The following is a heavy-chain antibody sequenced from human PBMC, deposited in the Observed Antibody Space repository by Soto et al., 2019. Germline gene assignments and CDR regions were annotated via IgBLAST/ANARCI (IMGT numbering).Heavy chain of an antibody. CDR1: GGSISSSNW. D-gene: IGHD6-6*01. Sequence: PSETLSLTCAVSGGSISSSNWWSWVRQPPGKGLEWIGEIYHSGSTNYNPSLKSRVTLSVDKSKNQFSLKLSSVTAADTAVYYRRGCCDGARSSYYYYYGMDVWGQGTTVTVSS. CDR2: IYHSGST. CDR3: RGCCDGARSSYYYYYGMDV. J-gene: IGHJ6*02. V-gene: IGHV4-4*02.